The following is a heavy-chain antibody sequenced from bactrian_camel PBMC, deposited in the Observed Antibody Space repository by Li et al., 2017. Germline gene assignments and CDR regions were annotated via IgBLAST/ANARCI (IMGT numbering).Heavy chain of an antibody. J-gene: IGHJ6*01. CDR2: IDSRSGGT. CDR3: AAQAAEEGCYYRDVDLRRIDLGRRFRY. D-gene: IGHD3*01. Sequence: VQLVESGGGLVQPGGSLRLSCIASGLETRRNYIMGWFRQAPGKEREGVAVIDSRSGGTLYADSVKGRFTFSTDDTKKRLTLQMDGLQPEDTGIYYCAAQAAEEGCYYRDVDLRRIDLGRRFRYWGRGTQVTVS. V-gene: IGHV3S31*01. CDR1: GLETRRNYI.